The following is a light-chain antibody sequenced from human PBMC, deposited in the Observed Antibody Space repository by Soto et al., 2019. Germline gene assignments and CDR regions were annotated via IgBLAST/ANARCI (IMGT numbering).Light chain of an antibody. Sequence: AIRMTQSPSSLSASIGDRVTITCRASHVVSNYLAWYQQKPGKAPKALIYAASFLQSGVPSRFSGSGSGTDFSLTISFLQSEDFATYYCQHYYTFQDTCGQGTTLEMK. V-gene: IGKV1-8*01. CDR2: AAS. CDR1: HVVSNY. CDR3: QHYYTFQDT. J-gene: IGKJ2*01.